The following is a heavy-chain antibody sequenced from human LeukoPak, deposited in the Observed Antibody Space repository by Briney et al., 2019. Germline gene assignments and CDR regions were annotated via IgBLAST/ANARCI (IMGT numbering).Heavy chain of an antibody. CDR2: IYPGDSDT. Sequence: GESLKISCEASGYKFTTDYIGWVRQMPGKGLEWMGIIYPGDSDTRYSPSFQGQVTISADKSISTAYLQWSSLKASDTAMYYCARTGYTSRWAIDYWGQGTLVTVSS. CDR3: ARTGYTSRWAIDY. J-gene: IGHJ4*02. CDR1: GYKFTTDY. V-gene: IGHV5-51*01. D-gene: IGHD6-13*01.